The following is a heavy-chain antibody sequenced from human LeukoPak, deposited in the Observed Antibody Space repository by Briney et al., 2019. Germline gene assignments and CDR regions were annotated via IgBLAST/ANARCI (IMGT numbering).Heavy chain of an antibody. CDR3: AREGYSYGYAFDY. J-gene: IGHJ4*02. CDR1: GYTFTSYG. Sequence: GASVKVSCKASGYTFTSYGISWVRQAPGQGLEWMGWISAYNGNTNYAQKLQGRVTMTTDTSTSTAYVELRSLRSDDTAVYYCAREGYSYGYAFDYWGQGTLVTVSS. V-gene: IGHV1-18*01. CDR2: ISAYNGNT. D-gene: IGHD5-18*01.